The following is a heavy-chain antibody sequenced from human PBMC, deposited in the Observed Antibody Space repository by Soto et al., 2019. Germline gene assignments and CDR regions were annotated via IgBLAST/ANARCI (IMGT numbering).Heavy chain of an antibody. CDR3: TRPRVGSTDDSSGYYSDY. J-gene: IGHJ4*02. CDR1: VFTFSGSA. D-gene: IGHD3-22*01. V-gene: IGHV3-73*01. Sequence: PRRSLRLSCSASVFTFSGSAMHWFRQASGKGLEWVGRIRSKANSYATAYAASVKGRFTISRDDSKNTAYLQMNSLKTEDTAVYYCTRPRVGSTDDSSGYYSDYWGQGTLVTVSS. CDR2: IRSKANSYAT.